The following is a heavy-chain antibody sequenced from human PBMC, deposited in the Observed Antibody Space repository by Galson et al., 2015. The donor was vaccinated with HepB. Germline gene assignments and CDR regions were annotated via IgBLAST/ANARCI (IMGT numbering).Heavy chain of an antibody. D-gene: IGHD3-10*01. Sequence: SVKVSCKASGGSLISYTVSWVRQAPGQGLEWMGRINPILGTPNYAQKFQGRLTFMADKSTNTAHMELHSLGSEDTAVYYCVRDHLYYPSGNDYYYAMDVWGQGTTVTVSS. J-gene: IGHJ6*02. V-gene: IGHV1-69*08. CDR2: INPILGTP. CDR1: GGSLISYT. CDR3: VRDHLYYPSGNDYYYAMDV.